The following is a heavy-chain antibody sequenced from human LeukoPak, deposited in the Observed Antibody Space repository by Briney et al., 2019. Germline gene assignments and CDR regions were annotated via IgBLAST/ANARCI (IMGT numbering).Heavy chain of an antibody. CDR3: AREVPAASDAFDI. J-gene: IGHJ3*02. CDR1: GYTFTCYD. V-gene: IGHV1-8*01. D-gene: IGHD2-2*01. CDR2: MNPNSGNT. Sequence: ASVKVSCKASGYTFTCYDINWVRQATGQGLEWMGWMNPNSGNTGYAQKFQGRVTMTRNTSISTAYMELSSLRSEDTAVYYCAREVPAASDAFDIWGQGTMVTVSS.